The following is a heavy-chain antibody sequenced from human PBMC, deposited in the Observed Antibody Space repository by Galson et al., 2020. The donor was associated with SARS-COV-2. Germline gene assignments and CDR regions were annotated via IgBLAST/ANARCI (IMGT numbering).Heavy chain of an antibody. CDR3: AVCPFLEWLLLNTHYYYYYMDV. CDR1: GGTFSSYA. D-gene: IGHD3-3*02. Sequence: SVKVSCKASGGTFSSYAISWVRQAPGQGLEWMGGIIPIFGTANYAQKFQGRVTITADESTSTAYMELSSLRSEDTAVYYCAVCPFLEWLLLNTHYYYYYMDVWGKGTTVTVSS. J-gene: IGHJ6*03. V-gene: IGHV1-69*13. CDR2: IIPIFGTA.